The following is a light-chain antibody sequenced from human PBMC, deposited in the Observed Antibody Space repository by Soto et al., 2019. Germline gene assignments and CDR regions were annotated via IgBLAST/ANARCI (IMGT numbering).Light chain of an antibody. J-gene: IGLJ1*01. CDR1: SSDVGGYNY. Sequence: QSVLTQPASVSGSPGQSITISCTGTSSDVGGYNYVSWYQQHPDKAPKLMIYDVSNRPSGVSNRFSGSKSGNTASLTISGLQAEDEADYYCSSCTSSSTLVFGTGTKLTVL. CDR2: DVS. V-gene: IGLV2-14*01. CDR3: SSCTSSSTLV.